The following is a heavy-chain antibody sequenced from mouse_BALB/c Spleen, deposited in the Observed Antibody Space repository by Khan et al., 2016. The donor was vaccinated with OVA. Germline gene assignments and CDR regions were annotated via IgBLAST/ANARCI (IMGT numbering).Heavy chain of an antibody. J-gene: IGHJ2*01. CDR1: GYTFTSYT. D-gene: IGHD3-1*01. CDR3: ARKSTKASY. V-gene: IGHV1-4*01. Sequence: QVQLKQSGAELVKPGASVKMSCKASGYTFTSYTMNWVKQRPGQGLEWIGYINTSSGYPKYDQKFKERATLSADKSSSTAYMQLSSLTSEDTAVYYCARKSTKASYWGQGTTLTVSS. CDR2: INTSSGYP.